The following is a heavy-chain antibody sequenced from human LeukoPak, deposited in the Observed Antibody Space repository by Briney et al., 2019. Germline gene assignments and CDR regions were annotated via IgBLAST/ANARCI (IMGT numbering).Heavy chain of an antibody. CDR1: GGTFSSYA. J-gene: IGHJ4*02. V-gene: IGHV1-69*01. D-gene: IGHD3-3*01. CDR2: IIPIFGTA. Sequence: EASVKVSCKASGGTFSSYAISWVRQAPGQGLEWVGGIIPIFGTANYAQKFQGRVTITADESTSTAYMELRSLRSDDTAVYYCARDITILYYFDYWGQGTLVTVSS. CDR3: ARDITILYYFDY.